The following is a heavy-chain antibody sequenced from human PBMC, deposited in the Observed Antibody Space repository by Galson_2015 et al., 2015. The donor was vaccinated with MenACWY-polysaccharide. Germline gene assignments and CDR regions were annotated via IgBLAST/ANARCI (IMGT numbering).Heavy chain of an antibody. Sequence: SLRLSCAASGFTFSNYAMSWVRQAPGKGLEWVSTIGGSGSNTHYADSVKGRFTISRDSSKNTLFLQMNGLTAEDTAVYYCVKAHETSGWNRGPGYWGQGTLVTVSS. V-gene: IGHV3-23*01. CDR3: VKAHETSGWNRGPGY. CDR1: GFTFSNYA. D-gene: IGHD6-19*01. J-gene: IGHJ4*02. CDR2: IGGSGSNT.